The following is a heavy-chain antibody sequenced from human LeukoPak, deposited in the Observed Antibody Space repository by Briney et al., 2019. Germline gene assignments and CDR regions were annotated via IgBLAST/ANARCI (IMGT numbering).Heavy chain of an antibody. CDR2: INHSGST. J-gene: IGHJ4*02. Sequence: SETLSLTCAVYGGSFSGYYWSWIRQPPGKGLEWIGEINHSGSTNYNPSLKSRVTISVDTSKNQFSLKLSSVTAADTAVYYCATRSDYDILTGYSYHFDYWGQGTLVTVSP. V-gene: IGHV4-34*01. CDR3: ATRSDYDILTGYSYHFDY. CDR1: GGSFSGYY. D-gene: IGHD3-9*01.